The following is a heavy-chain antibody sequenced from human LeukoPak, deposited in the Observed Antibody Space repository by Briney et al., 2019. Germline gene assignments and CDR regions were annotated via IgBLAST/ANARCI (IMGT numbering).Heavy chain of an antibody. CDR3: ARRHPTSRGYSYGPSGY. Sequence: ASVKVSCKASGYTFTGYYMHWVRQAPGQGLEWMGRINPNSGGTNYAQKFQGRVTMTRDTSISTAYMELSRLGSDDTAVYYCARRHPTSRGYSYGPSGYWGQGTLVTVSS. D-gene: IGHD5-18*01. CDR2: INPNSGGT. CDR1: GYTFTGYY. J-gene: IGHJ4*02. V-gene: IGHV1-2*06.